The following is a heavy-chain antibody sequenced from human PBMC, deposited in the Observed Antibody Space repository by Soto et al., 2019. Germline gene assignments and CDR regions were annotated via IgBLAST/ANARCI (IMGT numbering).Heavy chain of an antibody. CDR3: VRGYCSSTSCLPPLHYFYMGV. D-gene: IGHD2-2*01. J-gene: IGHJ6*03. CDR2: ITHNSGFV. V-gene: IGHV3-9*01. Sequence: EVQLVESGGGLVQPGRSLTLSCAASGFTFDDYTMHWVRQAPGKGLEWVSGITHNSGFVAYANSVEGRFTISRDNPKNSVHLQMNSLRAEDTALYYCVRGYCSSTSCLPPLHYFYMGVWGTGTTVTVSS. CDR1: GFTFDDYT.